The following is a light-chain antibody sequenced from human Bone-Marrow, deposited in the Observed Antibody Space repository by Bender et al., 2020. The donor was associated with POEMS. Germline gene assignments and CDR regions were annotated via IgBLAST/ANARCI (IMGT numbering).Light chain of an antibody. Sequence: QSVLTQPPSVSGTPGQRVTISCSGSGSNIGGYPVNWYQQLPGTAPRLLIYTNNERPSGVPDRFSGSKSGTSASLAITGLQSDDEAIYFCVAWDASLNGWVFGGGTKLTV. CDR2: TNN. CDR1: GSNIGGYP. CDR3: VAWDASLNGWV. J-gene: IGLJ3*02. V-gene: IGLV1-44*01.